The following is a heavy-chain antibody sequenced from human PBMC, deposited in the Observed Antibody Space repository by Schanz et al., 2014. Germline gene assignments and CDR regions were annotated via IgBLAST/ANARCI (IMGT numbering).Heavy chain of an antibody. CDR2: MYINSGST. CDR3: ARDYESDLYSPRHDAFDV. D-gene: IGHD2-8*01. V-gene: IGHV3-53*01. CDR1: GFTVNTNY. J-gene: IGHJ3*01. Sequence: AQLVESGGGLIQPGGSLRLSCAVSGFTVNTNYMSWVRQAPGKGLEWISSMYINSGSTQYADSVKGRFTISRDNGKKSLYLQMNSVRAEDTAVYFCARDYESDLYSPRHDAFDVWGQGTVVTVSS.